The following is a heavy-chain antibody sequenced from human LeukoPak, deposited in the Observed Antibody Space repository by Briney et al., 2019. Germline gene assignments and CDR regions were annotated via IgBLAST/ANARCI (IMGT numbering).Heavy chain of an antibody. D-gene: IGHD3-16*01. CDR3: ARDLGYYDYVWGSPL. J-gene: IGHJ4*02. CDR2: IKQDGSEK. V-gene: IGHV3-7*01. Sequence: PGGSLRLSCAASGFTFSSYWMSWVRQAPGKGLEWVANIKQDGSEKYYVDSVKGRFTISRDNAKNSLYLQTNSLRAEDTAVYYCARDLGYYDYVWGSPLWGQGTLVTVSS. CDR1: GFTFSSYW.